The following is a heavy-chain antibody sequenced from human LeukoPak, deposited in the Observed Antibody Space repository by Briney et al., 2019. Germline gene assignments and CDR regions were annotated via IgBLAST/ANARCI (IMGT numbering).Heavy chain of an antibody. D-gene: IGHD6-19*01. CDR3: AKSPTKSRGSGWWYFDY. CDR1: GFTFSSYA. CDR2: ISGSGGST. Sequence: GGSLRLSCAASGFTFSSYAMSWVRQAPGKGLEWVSAISGSGGSTYYADPVKGRFTISRDNSKNTLYLQVNSLRAEDTAVYYCAKSPTKSRGSGWWYFDYWGQGTLVTVSS. V-gene: IGHV3-23*01. J-gene: IGHJ4*02.